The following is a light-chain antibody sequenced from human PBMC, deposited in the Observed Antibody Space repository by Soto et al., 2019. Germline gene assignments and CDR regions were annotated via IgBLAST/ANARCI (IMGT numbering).Light chain of an antibody. Sequence: EIVLTQSPGTLSLSPGERATLSCRASQSVSSSYLAWYQQKPGQAPRLLIYGASSRATGIPDRFSGSGSGTDFTLNISRLEPEDFAVYYCQQYSSSPPVYTFGQGTKLEIK. CDR1: QSVSSSY. CDR3: QQYSSSPPVYT. CDR2: GAS. J-gene: IGKJ2*01. V-gene: IGKV3-20*01.